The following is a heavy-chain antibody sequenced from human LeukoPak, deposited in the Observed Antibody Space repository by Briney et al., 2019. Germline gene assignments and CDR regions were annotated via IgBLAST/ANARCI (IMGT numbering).Heavy chain of an antibody. V-gene: IGHV1-46*01. D-gene: IGHD5-24*01. J-gene: IGHJ3*02. CDR2: INPSGGST. CDR1: GYTFTSYY. Sequence: GASVKVSCKASGYTFTSYYMHWVRQAPGQGLEWMGIINPSGGSTSYAQKFQGRVTLTRDMSTSTVYMELSSLRSEDTAVYYCARVRDGYNDAYDIWGQGTMVTVPS. CDR3: ARVRDGYNDAYDI.